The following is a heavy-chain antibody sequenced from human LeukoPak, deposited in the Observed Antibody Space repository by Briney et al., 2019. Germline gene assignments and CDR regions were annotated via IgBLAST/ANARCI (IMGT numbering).Heavy chain of an antibody. CDR3: ARDVAGHYSF. CDR1: GDSISSSSYY. CDR2: INYSGST. V-gene: IGHV4-39*07. Sequence: PSETLSLTCTVSGDSISSSSYYWAWIRQPPGKRPEWIASINYSGSTYYNLFLKSRVTISIDTSKNQFSLKLGSVTAADTAVYFCARDVAGHYSFWGQGTLVTVSS. J-gene: IGHJ4*02. D-gene: IGHD6-19*01.